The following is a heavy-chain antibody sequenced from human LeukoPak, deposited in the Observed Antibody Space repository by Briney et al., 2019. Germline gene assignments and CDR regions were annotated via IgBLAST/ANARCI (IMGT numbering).Heavy chain of an antibody. CDR1: GGSINSYY. CDR3: ARVNNYDWSFFDY. D-gene: IGHD3-22*01. J-gene: IGHJ4*02. CDR2: IYYSGST. Sequence: SETLSLTCTVSGGSINSYYWSWIRQPPGKGLEWIGYIYYSGSTNYNPSLKSRVTISVDTSKNQFSLKLSSVTAADTAVYYCARVNNYDWSFFDYWGQGALVTVSS. V-gene: IGHV4-59*01.